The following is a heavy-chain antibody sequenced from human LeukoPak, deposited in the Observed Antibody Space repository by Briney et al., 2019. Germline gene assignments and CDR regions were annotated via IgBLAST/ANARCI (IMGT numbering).Heavy chain of an antibody. V-gene: IGHV1-2*02. CDR2: INPNSGGT. D-gene: IGHD3-22*01. Sequence: ASVKVSCKASGYTFTGYYMHWMRQAPGQGLEWMGWINPNSGGTNYAQKFQGRVTMTRDTSISTAYMELSRLRSDDTAVYYCARHYYDSSGYRDWGQGTLVTVSS. CDR3: ARHYYDSSGYRD. CDR1: GYTFTGYY. J-gene: IGHJ4*02.